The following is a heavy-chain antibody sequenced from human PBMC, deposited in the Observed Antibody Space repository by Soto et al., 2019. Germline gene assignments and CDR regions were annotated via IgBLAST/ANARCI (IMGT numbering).Heavy chain of an antibody. CDR2: ISGSGGST. CDR1: VFTFSSYA. CDR3: AKDTSSSWYYFDY. Sequence: GSLRLSCAASVFTFSSYAMSWVRQAPGKGLEWVSAISGSGGSTYYADSVKGRFTISRDNSKNTLYLQMNSLRAEDTAVYYCAKDTSSSWYYFDYWGQGTLVTVSS. V-gene: IGHV3-23*01. J-gene: IGHJ4*02. D-gene: IGHD6-13*01.